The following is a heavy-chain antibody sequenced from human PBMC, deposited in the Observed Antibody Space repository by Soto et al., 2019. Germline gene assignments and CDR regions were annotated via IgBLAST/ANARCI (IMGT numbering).Heavy chain of an antibody. Sequence: EVQLVESGGGLVQPGGSLRLSCAASGFTFSSYWMHWVRQAPGKGLVWVSRINSDGSSTSYADSVKGRFTISRDNAKNTLYLQMNSLRAEDTAVYYCARVEMATTNHWYFALWGRGTLVTVSS. CDR2: INSDGSST. CDR1: GFTFSSYW. V-gene: IGHV3-74*01. D-gene: IGHD5-12*01. CDR3: ARVEMATTNHWYFAL. J-gene: IGHJ2*01.